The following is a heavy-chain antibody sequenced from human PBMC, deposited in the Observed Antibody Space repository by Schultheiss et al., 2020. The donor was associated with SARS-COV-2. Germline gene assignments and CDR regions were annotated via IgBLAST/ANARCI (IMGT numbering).Heavy chain of an antibody. Sequence: SETLSLTCAVYGGSISSYYWSWIRQPPGKGLEWIGYIYYSGSTNYNPSLKSRVTISVDTSKNQFSLKLSSVTAADTAVYYCARQRGFESYMDVWGKGTTVTVSS. CDR1: GGSISSYY. CDR2: IYYSGST. D-gene: IGHD5-12*01. J-gene: IGHJ6*03. CDR3: ARQRGFESYMDV. V-gene: IGHV4-59*08.